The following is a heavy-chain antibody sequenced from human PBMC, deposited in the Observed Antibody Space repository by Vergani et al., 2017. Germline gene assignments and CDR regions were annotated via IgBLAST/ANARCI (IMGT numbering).Heavy chain of an antibody. J-gene: IGHJ3*02. CDR2: IYTLGST. Sequence: QVQLQESVPGLVKPLQTLSLTCTVSVGSISSGSYYWSWIRQPAGKGPGWIGRIYTLGSTNYNPSLESRVTMSVYTSKNQFYLKLISVTAADTAVYYCASVTYDNDSSDYYYPDAFDIWGQGTMVTVSS. CDR3: ASVTYDNDSSDYYYPDAFDI. D-gene: IGHD3-22*01. CDR1: VGSISSGSYY. V-gene: IGHV4-61*02.